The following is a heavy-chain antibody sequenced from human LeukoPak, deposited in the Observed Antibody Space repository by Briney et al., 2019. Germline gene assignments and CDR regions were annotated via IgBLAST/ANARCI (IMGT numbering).Heavy chain of an antibody. V-gene: IGHV1-3*01. CDR1: GYTFTNYA. Sequence: ASVKVSCKASGYTFTNYAIHWVRQAPGQRLEWMGWINAGNGNTEYSQNLQDRVTITKDTSATTAYMELSSLRSEDTAVYYCARGSYFYGSGSFMGSDYWGQGTLVTVSS. CDR2: INAGNGNT. CDR3: ARGSYFYGSGSFMGSDY. J-gene: IGHJ4*02. D-gene: IGHD3-10*01.